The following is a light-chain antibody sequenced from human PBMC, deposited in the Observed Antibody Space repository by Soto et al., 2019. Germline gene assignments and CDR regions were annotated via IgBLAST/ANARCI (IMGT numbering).Light chain of an antibody. CDR3: TSYTSSSTLEV. CDR2: DVN. Sequence: QSALTQPASVSGSPGQSIAISCTGTSSDVGGYNYVSWYQQHPGKAPKLMIYDVNNRPSGVSNRFSGSKSGNTASLTISGLQAEVEANYYCTSYTSSSTLEVFGTVTNVTVL. J-gene: IGLJ1*01. CDR1: SSDVGGYNY. V-gene: IGLV2-14*01.